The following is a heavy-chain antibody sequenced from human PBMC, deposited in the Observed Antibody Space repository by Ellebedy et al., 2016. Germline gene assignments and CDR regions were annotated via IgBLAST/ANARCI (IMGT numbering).Heavy chain of an antibody. V-gene: IGHV3-66*01. CDR1: GFTVSSNY. CDR2: LYSGGTI. Sequence: GESLKISCAVSGFTVSSNYMSWVRQAPGKGLEWVSVLYSGGTIYYADSVKGRFTISRDDFKNTLDLQMNSLRAEDTAIYFCGRGKAVPGPEPLDYWGQGTLVTVSS. D-gene: IGHD6-19*01. J-gene: IGHJ4*02. CDR3: GRGKAVPGPEPLDY.